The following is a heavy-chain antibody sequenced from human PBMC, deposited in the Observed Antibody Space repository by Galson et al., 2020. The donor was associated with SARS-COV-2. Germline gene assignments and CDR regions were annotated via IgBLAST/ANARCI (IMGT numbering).Heavy chain of an antibody. J-gene: IGHJ3*02. CDR3: ARDRPTVTTLASSQVFVFDI. CDR2: IYYSGST. Sequence: SETLSLTCTVSGGSISSYYWSWIRQPPGKGLEWIGYIYYSGSTNYNPSLKSRVTISVDTSKNQFSLKLSSVTAADTAVYYCARDRPTVTTLASSQVFVFDIWGQGTMVTVSS. D-gene: IGHD4-17*01. CDR1: GGSISSYY. V-gene: IGHV4-59*01.